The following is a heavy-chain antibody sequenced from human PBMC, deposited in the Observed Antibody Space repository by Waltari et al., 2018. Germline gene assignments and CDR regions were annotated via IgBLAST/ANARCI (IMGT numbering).Heavy chain of an antibody. D-gene: IGHD5-18*01. CDR2: IKQDGSEK. Sequence: EVQLVESGGGLVEPGGSLRLSCAASGFTFRSYCMRWVRQAPGKGLEWVANIKQDGSEKYYVDSVKGRFTISRDNAKNSLYLQMNSLRAEDTAVYYCAIRGYSYGAFDYWGQGTLVTVSS. J-gene: IGHJ4*02. V-gene: IGHV3-7*01. CDR3: AIRGYSYGAFDY. CDR1: GFTFRSYC.